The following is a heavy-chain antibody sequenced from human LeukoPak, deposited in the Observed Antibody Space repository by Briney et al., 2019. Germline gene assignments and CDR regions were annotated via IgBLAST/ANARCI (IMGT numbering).Heavy chain of an antibody. CDR3: ARQNRLLWFGELPIFDY. CDR1: DGSISSSSYY. J-gene: IGHJ4*02. Sequence: SETLSLTCTVSDGSISSSSYYWGWIRQPPGKGLEWIGSIYYSGSPYYNPSLKSRVTISVDTSKNQFSLKLSSVTAADTAVYRCARQNRLLWFGELPIFDYWGQGTLVTVSS. D-gene: IGHD3-10*01. CDR2: IYYSGSP. V-gene: IGHV4-39*01.